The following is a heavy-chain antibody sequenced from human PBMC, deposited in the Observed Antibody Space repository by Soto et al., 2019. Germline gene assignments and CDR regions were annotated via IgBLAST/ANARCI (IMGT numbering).Heavy chain of an antibody. CDR3: ARGGLRDDYRNRLAP. D-gene: IGHD4-17*01. Sequence: SETLSLTCTVSGGSISNGGYYWSWIRQHPGKGLEWIGYIYYSESTYYNPSLKSRVTISVDTSKNQFSLKLSSVTAADTAVYYCARGGLRDDYRNRLAPWGQGTLVTVSS. CDR2: IYYSEST. V-gene: IGHV4-31*03. J-gene: IGHJ5*02. CDR1: GGSISNGGYY.